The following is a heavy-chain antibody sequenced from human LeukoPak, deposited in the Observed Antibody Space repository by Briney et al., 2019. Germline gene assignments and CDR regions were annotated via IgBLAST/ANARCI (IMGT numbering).Heavy chain of an antibody. D-gene: IGHD3-10*01. CDR3: AKDHSRSRGYFDY. CDR1: GFTFSSYG. V-gene: IGHV3-23*01. CDR2: ISGSGGST. J-gene: IGHJ4*02. Sequence: GGSLRLSCAASGFTFSSYGMSWVRQAPGKGLEWVSAISGSGGSTYYADSVKGRFTISRDNSKNTLYLQMNSLRAEDTAVYYCAKDHSRSRGYFDYWGQGTLVTVSS.